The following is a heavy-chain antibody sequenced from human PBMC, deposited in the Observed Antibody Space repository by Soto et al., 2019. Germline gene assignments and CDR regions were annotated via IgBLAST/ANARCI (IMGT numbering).Heavy chain of an antibody. V-gene: IGHV3-43*01. CDR1: GFKFDDHT. CDR3: VRDIGIVAVPAAITFDY. D-gene: IGHD2-2*01. Sequence: EVQLVESGGVVVQPGGSLRLSCVASGFKFDDHTMHWVRQVPGKGLEWVSLITGDSGATFYRDSVQGRFSVSRDNSKNSLFLQMNSLRIEDSSLYYCVRDIGIVAVPAAITFDYWGQGTVVTVTP. CDR2: ITGDSGAT. J-gene: IGHJ4*02.